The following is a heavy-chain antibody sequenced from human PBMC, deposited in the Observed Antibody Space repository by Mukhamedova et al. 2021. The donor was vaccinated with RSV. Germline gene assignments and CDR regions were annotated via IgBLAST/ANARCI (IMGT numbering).Heavy chain of an antibody. D-gene: IGHD2-21*01. V-gene: IGHV3-74*01. Sequence: VRQVPGKGLVWVARMNSDGSTITYSDSLEGRFTISRDNANNTLFLQMNSLRAEDTAIYYCVRALQSIYTFWGQGALVTVSS. CDR2: MNSDGSTI. J-gene: IGHJ4*02. CDR3: VRALQSIYTF.